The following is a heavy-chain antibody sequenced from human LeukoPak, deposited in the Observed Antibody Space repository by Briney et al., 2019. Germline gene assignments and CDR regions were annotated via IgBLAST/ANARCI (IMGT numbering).Heavy chain of an antibody. J-gene: IGHJ4*02. CDR2: IYSGGST. Sequence: GGSLRLSCAASGFTVSSNYMSWVRQAPGKGLEWVSVIYSGGSTYYADSVKGRFTISRDNSKNTLYLQMNSLRAEDTAVYYCAKNCGGDCYSGDFDHWGQGTLVTVSS. CDR3: AKNCGGDCYSGDFDH. V-gene: IGHV3-53*01. D-gene: IGHD2-21*02. CDR1: GFTVSSNY.